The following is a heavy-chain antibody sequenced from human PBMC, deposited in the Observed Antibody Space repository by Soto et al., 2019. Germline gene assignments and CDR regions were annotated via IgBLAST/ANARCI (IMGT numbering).Heavy chain of an antibody. D-gene: IGHD6-13*01. J-gene: IGHJ6*02. CDR2: INPSGGST. CDR1: GYTFTSYY. Sequence: ASVKVSCKASGYTFTSYYMHWVRQAPGQGLEWMGIINPSGGSTSYARKFQGRVTMTRDTSTSTVYMELSSLRSEDTAVYYCARDRGSSWYHYYGMDVWGQGTTVTVSS. V-gene: IGHV1-46*01. CDR3: ARDRGSSWYHYYGMDV.